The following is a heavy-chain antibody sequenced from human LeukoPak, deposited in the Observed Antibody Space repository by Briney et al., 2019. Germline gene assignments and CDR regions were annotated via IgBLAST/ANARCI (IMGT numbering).Heavy chain of an antibody. CDR2: IYYSGST. D-gene: IGHD1-26*01. CDR1: GDSISTYH. J-gene: IGHJ3*02. Sequence: SETLSLTCTVSGDSISTYHWSWIRQPPGKGLEWIGYIYYSGSTNYNPSLKSRVTISVDTSKNQFSLKLSSVTAADTAVYYCARESVYGGRDYLFDIWGQGTMVTVSS. V-gene: IGHV4-59*01. CDR3: ARESVYGGRDYLFDI.